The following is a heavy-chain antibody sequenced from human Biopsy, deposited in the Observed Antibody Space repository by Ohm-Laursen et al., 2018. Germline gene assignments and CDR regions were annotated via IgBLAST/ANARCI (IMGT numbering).Heavy chain of an antibody. V-gene: IGHV4-59*08. CDR3: ARHAPSYSGSYWRYFDL. Sequence: TLSLTCIVSGGSISSYYWSWIRQPPGKGLEWIGNIYYTGSTNYNPSLKSRFTITVDTSKNHFSLRLTSVTAADTAVYYFARHAPSYSGSYWRYFDLWGRGTLVTVSS. CDR1: GGSISSYY. D-gene: IGHD1-26*01. J-gene: IGHJ2*01. CDR2: IYYTGST.